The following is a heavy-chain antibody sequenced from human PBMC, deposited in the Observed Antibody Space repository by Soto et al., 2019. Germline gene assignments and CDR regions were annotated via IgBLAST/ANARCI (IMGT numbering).Heavy chain of an antibody. J-gene: IGHJ4*02. CDR1: GFTFSAYW. CDR2: ISDDGSTT. V-gene: IGHV3-74*01. Sequence: GGSLRLSXEVSGFTFSAYWMHWVRQVPGKGLIWVSRISDDGSTTTYADSVKGRFTISRDNAKNTLYLQMNSLRADDTCLNYCTRGPRVSSAGTGAHWGQGTLVTVSS. CDR3: TRGPRVSSAGTGAH. D-gene: IGHD6-6*01.